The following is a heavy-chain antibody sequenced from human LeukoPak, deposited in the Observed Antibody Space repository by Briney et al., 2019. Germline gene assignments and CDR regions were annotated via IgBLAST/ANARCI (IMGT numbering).Heavy chain of an antibody. Sequence: GGSLGLSCAVSGFTFSSSWMHWVRQAPGKGLVWVSHIKTDGSTTAYADSVKGRFTISRDNAKNTLYLQMNSLRAEDTGVYYCARGNQQLPRSTPDYWGQGTLVTVSS. J-gene: IGHJ4*02. CDR1: GFTFSSSW. CDR3: ARGNQQLPRSTPDY. D-gene: IGHD2-2*01. V-gene: IGHV3-74*01. CDR2: IKTDGSTT.